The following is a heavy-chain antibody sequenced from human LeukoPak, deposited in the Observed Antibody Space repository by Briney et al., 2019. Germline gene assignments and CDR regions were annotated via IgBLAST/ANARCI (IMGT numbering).Heavy chain of an antibody. CDR3: AKDVQHGYSYAVRGFDY. CDR1: GFTFDRFA. CDR2: ISGLAGST. J-gene: IGHJ4*02. D-gene: IGHD5-18*01. Sequence: GGSLRLSCAASGFTFDRFAMSWVRQAPGKGLEWVSAISGLAGSTYYADSVKGRFIISRDNSKNTLYLDMTSLRAEDTAVYYCAKDVQHGYSYAVRGFDYWGQGTLVTVSS. V-gene: IGHV3-23*01.